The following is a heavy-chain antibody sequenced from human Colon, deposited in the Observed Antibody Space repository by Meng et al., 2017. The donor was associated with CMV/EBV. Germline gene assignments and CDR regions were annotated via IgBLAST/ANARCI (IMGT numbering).Heavy chain of an antibody. V-gene: IGHV3-21*06. CDR3: AREPSHAAFDL. CDR1: GFSFSNYA. Sequence: GSLRLSCAASGFSFSNYAMNWVRQAPGKGLEYVSSITTSGDYVFYADSVKGRFIISRDNAKNLLSLQMDSLTAGDTAVYYCAREPSHAAFDLWGQGTMVTVSS. CDR2: ITTSGDYV. J-gene: IGHJ3*01.